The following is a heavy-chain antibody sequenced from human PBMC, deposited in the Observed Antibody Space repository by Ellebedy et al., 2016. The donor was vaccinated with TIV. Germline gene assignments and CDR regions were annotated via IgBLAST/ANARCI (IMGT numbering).Heavy chain of an antibody. J-gene: IGHJ3*02. Sequence: SETLSLTCAVYGGSFSGYSWSWIRQPPGRGLEWIGEIDHGGSPNYNPSLKSRITISVDTSKNHVSLKLTSVTAADTAVYYCARNILKFLNAFEIWGQGTMVTVSS. D-gene: IGHD3-3*01. CDR3: ARNILKFLNAFEI. CDR1: GGSFSGYS. CDR2: IDHGGSP. V-gene: IGHV4-34*01.